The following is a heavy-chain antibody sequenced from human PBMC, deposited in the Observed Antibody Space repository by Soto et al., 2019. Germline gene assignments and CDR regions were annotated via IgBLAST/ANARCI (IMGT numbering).Heavy chain of an antibody. D-gene: IGHD2-15*01. Sequence: GGSLRLSCAASGFTFDTYAMSWVRQAPGKGLEWVSAISGGGGETYYADSVKGRFTISRDNSENTLFLQMNSLRAEDTAVYHCAKLECNAGSCYSGRLVDQLYSYMDVWGKGTTVTVSS. V-gene: IGHV3-23*01. J-gene: IGHJ6*03. CDR1: GFTFDTYA. CDR2: ISGGGGET. CDR3: AKLECNAGSCYSGRLVDQLYSYMDV.